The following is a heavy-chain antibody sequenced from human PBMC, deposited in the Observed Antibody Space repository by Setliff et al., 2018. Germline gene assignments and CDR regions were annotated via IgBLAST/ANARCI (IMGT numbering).Heavy chain of an antibody. Sequence: RASVKVSCKASGYTFTSHYMHWVRQAPGLGLEWMGTINPSSGRTSYAQKFQGRVTMTRDTSTSTVYMDMSSLRSGDTAVYYCARDVFPYHYEGAFDIWGQGTMVTVSS. J-gene: IGHJ3*02. V-gene: IGHV1-46*01. D-gene: IGHD3-22*01. CDR1: GYTFTSHY. CDR3: ARDVFPYHYEGAFDI. CDR2: INPSSGRT.